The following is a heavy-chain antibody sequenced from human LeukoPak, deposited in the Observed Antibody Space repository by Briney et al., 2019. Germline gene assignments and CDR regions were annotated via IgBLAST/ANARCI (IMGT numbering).Heavy chain of an antibody. CDR2: INHSGST. CDR3: ARLRGYGGYVSRPSRAFDI. J-gene: IGHJ3*02. CDR1: GGSFSGYY. Sequence: PSETLSLTCAVYGGSFSGYYWSWIRQPPGKGLEWIGEINHSGSTNYNPSLKSRVTISVDTSKNQFSLKLSSVTAADTAVYYCARLRGYGGYVSRPSRAFDIWGQGTMVTVSS. D-gene: IGHD5-12*01. V-gene: IGHV4-34*01.